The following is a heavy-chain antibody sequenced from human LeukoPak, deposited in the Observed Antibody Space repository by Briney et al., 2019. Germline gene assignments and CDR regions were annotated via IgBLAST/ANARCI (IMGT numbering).Heavy chain of an antibody. V-gene: IGHV4-4*08. CDR1: GFTLSNAW. Sequence: GSLRLSCAASGFTLSNAWMNWVRQAPGKGLEWIGRIYTSGSTNYNPSLKSRVTISVDTSKNQFSLKLSSVTAADTAVYYCARDTAVGGAIDYWGQGTLVTVSS. CDR2: IYTSGST. CDR3: ARDTAVGGAIDY. J-gene: IGHJ4*02. D-gene: IGHD1-26*01.